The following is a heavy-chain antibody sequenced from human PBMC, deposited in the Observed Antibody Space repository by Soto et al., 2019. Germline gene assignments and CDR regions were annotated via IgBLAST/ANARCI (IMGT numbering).Heavy chain of an antibody. Sequence: GASVKVSCKASGGTFSSYAISWVRQAPGQGLEWMGGIIPIFGTANYAQKFQGRVTITADESTSTAYMELSSLRSEDTAVYYCARHSRRGYKEYYFDYWGQGTLVTVSS. J-gene: IGHJ4*02. CDR2: IIPIFGTA. D-gene: IGHD3-10*01. CDR1: GGTFSSYA. V-gene: IGHV1-69*13. CDR3: ARHSRRGYKEYYFDY.